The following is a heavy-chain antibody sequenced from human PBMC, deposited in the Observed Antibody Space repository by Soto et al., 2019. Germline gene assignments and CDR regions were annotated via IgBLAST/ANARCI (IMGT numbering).Heavy chain of an antibody. J-gene: IGHJ5*02. CDR1: GGSISSSNW. CDR3: ARGTLPGEAADPSGWFDP. V-gene: IGHV4-4*02. CDR2: IYHSGST. D-gene: IGHD6-13*01. Sequence: QVQLQESGPGLVKPSGTLSLTCAVSGGSISSSNWWSWVRQPPGKGLEWIGEIYHSGSTNYNPSLKSRVTISVDKSKNQCSLKLSSVTAADTAVYYCARGTLPGEAADPSGWFDPWGQGTLVTVSA.